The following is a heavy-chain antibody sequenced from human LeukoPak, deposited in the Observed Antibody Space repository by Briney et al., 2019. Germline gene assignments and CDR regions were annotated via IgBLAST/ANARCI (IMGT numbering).Heavy chain of an antibody. J-gene: IGHJ4*02. CDR3: ARDGGYDAENNFDY. CDR2: ISAYNGNT. D-gene: IGHD5-12*01. V-gene: IGHV1-18*01. CDR1: GYTFTSYG. Sequence: ASVTVSCKASGYTFTSYGISWVRQAPGQGLEWMGWISAYNGNTNYAQKLQGRVTMTTDTSTSTAYVELRSLRSDDTAVYYCARDGGYDAENNFDYWGQGTLVTVSS.